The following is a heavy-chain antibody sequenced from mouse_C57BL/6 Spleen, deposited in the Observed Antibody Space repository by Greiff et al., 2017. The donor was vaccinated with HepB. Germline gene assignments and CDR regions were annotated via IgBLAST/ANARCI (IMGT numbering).Heavy chain of an antibody. CDR2: INPGSGGT. CDR1: GYAFTNYL. D-gene: IGHD2-13*01. CDR3: ARGGILTTRGDY. V-gene: IGHV1-54*01. Sequence: QVHVKQSGAELVRPGTSVKVSCKASGYAFTNYLIEWVKQRPGQGLEWIGVINPGSGGTNYNEKFKGKATLTADKSSSTAYMQLSSLTSEDSAVYFCARGGILTTRGDYWGQGTSVTVSS. J-gene: IGHJ4*01.